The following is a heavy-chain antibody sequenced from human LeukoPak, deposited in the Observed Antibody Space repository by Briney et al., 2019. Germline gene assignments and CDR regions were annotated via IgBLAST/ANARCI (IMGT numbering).Heavy chain of an antibody. J-gene: IGHJ3*02. D-gene: IGHD1-26*01. CDR3: ADGRTGAFDI. CDR1: GFTFSSYS. CDR2: ISSSSSYI. Sequence: PGGSLRLSCAASGFTFSSYSMNWVRQAPGKGLEWVSSISSSSSYIYYADSVKGRFTISRDNAKNSLYLQMNCLRAEDTAVYYCADGRTGAFDIWGQGTMVTVSS. V-gene: IGHV3-21*01.